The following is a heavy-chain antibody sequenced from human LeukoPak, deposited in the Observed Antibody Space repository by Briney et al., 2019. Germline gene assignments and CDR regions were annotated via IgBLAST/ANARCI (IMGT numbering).Heavy chain of an antibody. CDR1: GYTFSNYG. J-gene: IGHJ4*02. Sequence: FVKVSCKASGYTFSNYGITWVRQAPGQGLEWMGWISTSNANTDYAQEFQGRVTMTTDTSTSTAYMELRSLRSDDTAVYYCARRSQNGYNSPIDYWGQGTLVTVSS. D-gene: IGHD5-24*01. V-gene: IGHV1-18*01. CDR2: ISTSNANT. CDR3: ARRSQNGYNSPIDY.